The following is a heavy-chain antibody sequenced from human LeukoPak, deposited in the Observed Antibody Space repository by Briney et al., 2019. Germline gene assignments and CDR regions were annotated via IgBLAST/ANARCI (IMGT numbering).Heavy chain of an antibody. Sequence: SETLSLTCTVSGGSISSYYWSWIRQPPGKGLEWIGYIYYSGSTNYNPSLKSRVTISVDTSKNQFSLKLSSVTAADTAVYCCAGGYCSSTSCYSYYYYMDVWGKGTTVTVSS. CDR1: GGSISSYY. CDR2: IYYSGST. V-gene: IGHV4-59*08. D-gene: IGHD2-2*02. J-gene: IGHJ6*03. CDR3: AGGYCSSTSCYSYYYYMDV.